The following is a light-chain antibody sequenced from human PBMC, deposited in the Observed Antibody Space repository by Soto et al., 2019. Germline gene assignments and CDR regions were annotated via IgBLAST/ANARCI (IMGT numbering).Light chain of an antibody. CDR2: DDS. Sequence: SSELTQPPSVSVAPGQTARITCGGNNIGSKSVHWYQQKPGQAPVLVVYDDSVRPSGIPERFSGSNSGNTATLTISRVEAGDEADYYCQVWDSSSDLVVFGGGTKLTVL. CDR1: NIGSKS. CDR3: QVWDSSSDLVV. V-gene: IGLV3-21*02. J-gene: IGLJ2*01.